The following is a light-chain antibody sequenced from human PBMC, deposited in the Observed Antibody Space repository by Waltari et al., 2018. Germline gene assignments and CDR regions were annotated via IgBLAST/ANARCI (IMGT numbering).Light chain of an antibody. CDR3: CSYAVGSTFV. CDR1: RSDLGAYNY. CDR2: DVT. J-gene: IGLJ1*01. Sequence: QSALTQAASVSGSPGQSITIFCSGTRSDLGAYNYVSWYQQHPGKAPKLMISDVTKRPSGVSDRFSCSKSGNPASLTISGLQAEDEADYYCCSYAVGSTFVFGTGTKVTVV. V-gene: IGLV2-23*02.